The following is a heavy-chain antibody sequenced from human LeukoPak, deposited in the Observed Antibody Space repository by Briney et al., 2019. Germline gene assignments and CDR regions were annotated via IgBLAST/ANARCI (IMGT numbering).Heavy chain of an antibody. V-gene: IGHV1-2*02. CDR1: GDSFTDYY. Sequence: GASVKVSCKTSGDSFTDYYMHWVRQAPGQGLEWMGWINPNSGGTSSAQKFQGRVTMTRDTSITTVYMEVNWLTSDDTAIYYCARADRLHGGPYLIGPWGQGTLVTVSS. CDR2: INPNSGGT. D-gene: IGHD2-21*01. CDR3: ARADRLHGGPYLIGP. J-gene: IGHJ5*02.